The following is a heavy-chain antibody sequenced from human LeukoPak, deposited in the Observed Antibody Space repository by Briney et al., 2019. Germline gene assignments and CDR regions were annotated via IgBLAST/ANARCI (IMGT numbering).Heavy chain of an antibody. J-gene: IGHJ6*02. CDR3: ARVGCGGDCYLMGYYYGMDV. V-gene: IGHV1-69*13. Sequence: SVKVSCKASGYTFTGYYMHWVRRAPGQGLEWMGGIIPIFGTANYAQKFQGRVTITADESTSTAYMELSSLRSEDTAVYYCARVGCGGDCYLMGYYYGMDVWGQGTAVTVSS. CDR2: IIPIFGTA. CDR1: GYTFTGYY. D-gene: IGHD2-21*02.